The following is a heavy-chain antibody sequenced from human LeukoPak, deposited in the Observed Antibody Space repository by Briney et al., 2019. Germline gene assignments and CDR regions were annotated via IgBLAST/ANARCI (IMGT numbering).Heavy chain of an antibody. CDR2: ISYDGSDK. V-gene: IGHV3-30*03. Sequence: QPGGSLRLSCAASGFTFSSYGMHWVRQAPGKGLEWVAVISYDGSDKYYADSVKGRFTISRDNSKNTLYLQMNSLRAEDTAVYYCARDYYGGNSAFDLWGRGTLVTVSS. J-gene: IGHJ2*01. CDR3: ARDYYGGNSAFDL. D-gene: IGHD4-23*01. CDR1: GFTFSSYG.